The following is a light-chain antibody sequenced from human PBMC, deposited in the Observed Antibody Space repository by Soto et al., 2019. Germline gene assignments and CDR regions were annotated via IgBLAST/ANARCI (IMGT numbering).Light chain of an antibody. J-gene: IGKJ5*01. CDR3: KQRSDWPIT. Sequence: DIQMTQSPSTLSGSVGDRVTITCRASQSISSWLAWYQQKPGKAHRLLIYDAYTRATGIQARFSGSGSGTDFTLTIGSLEPEDFAIYYCKQRSDWPITFGQGTRLEIK. CDR1: QSISSW. V-gene: IGKV1-5*01. CDR2: DAY.